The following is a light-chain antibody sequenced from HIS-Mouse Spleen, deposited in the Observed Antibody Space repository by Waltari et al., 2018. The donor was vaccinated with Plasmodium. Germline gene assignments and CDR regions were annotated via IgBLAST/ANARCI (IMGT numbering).Light chain of an antibody. CDR1: SSDVGGYNY. V-gene: IGLV2-11*01. Sequence: QPRSVSGSLGQSVIISCTGTSSDVGGYNYVSWYQQHPGKAPKLMIYAVSKRPSGVPDRFSGSKSGNTASLTISGLQAEDEADYYCCSYAGSYTYVFGTGTKVTVL. CDR3: CSYAGSYTYV. J-gene: IGLJ1*01. CDR2: AVS.